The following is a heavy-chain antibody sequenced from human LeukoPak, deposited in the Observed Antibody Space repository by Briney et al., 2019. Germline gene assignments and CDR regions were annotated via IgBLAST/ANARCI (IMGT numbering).Heavy chain of an antibody. V-gene: IGHV1-2*02. Sequence: GASVKVSCKASGYTFTSYGISWVRQAPGQGLEWMGWINPNSGATNYAQKFQGRVTMTRDTSISTAYMELSGLRSDDTALYYCAGGRYCSGGSCYSPLDYWGQGTLVTVSS. CDR3: AGGRYCSGGSCYSPLDY. J-gene: IGHJ4*02. D-gene: IGHD2-15*01. CDR1: GYTFTSYG. CDR2: INPNSGAT.